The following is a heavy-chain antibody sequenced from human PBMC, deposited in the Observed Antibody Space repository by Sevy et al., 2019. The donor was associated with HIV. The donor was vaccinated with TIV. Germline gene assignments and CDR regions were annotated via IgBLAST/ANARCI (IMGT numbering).Heavy chain of an antibody. V-gene: IGHV1-18*01. D-gene: IGHD3-3*01. J-gene: IGHJ6*02. CDR1: GYTFTSYG. CDR3: ARSGDYDFWSGYYNHYYYYYGMDV. CDR2: ISTYNGNT. Sequence: ASVKVSCKASGYTFTSYGISWVRQAPGQGLEWMGWISTYNGNTNYAQKLQGRVTMTTDTSTSTAYMELRSLRSDDTAVYYCARSGDYDFWSGYYNHYYYYYGMDVWGQGTTVTVSS.